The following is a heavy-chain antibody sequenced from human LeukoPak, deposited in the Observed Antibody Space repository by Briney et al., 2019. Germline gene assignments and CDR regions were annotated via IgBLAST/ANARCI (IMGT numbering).Heavy chain of an antibody. J-gene: IGHJ6*02. V-gene: IGHV3-7*03. CDR2: INHNGNEN. D-gene: IGHD1-26*01. CDR3: EREQLVVGWELLKGYYYYGMDV. Sequence: GGSLRLSCQASGFTFSSYWMNCARQAPGNVLEWVSTINHNGNENYYVDSVKGRLTTSRDNPKNSLYLQISKFRTEDTAVYFCEREQLVVGWELLKGYYYYGMDVWGQGTTVTVSS. CDR1: GFTFSSYW.